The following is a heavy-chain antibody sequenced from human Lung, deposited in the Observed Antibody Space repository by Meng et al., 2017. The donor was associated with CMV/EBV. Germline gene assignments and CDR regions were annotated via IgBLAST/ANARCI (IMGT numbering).Heavy chain of an antibody. J-gene: IGHJ4*02. Sequence: QVQLVQSGAEVKKPGASVKVSCKASGYTFTSYGISWVRQAPGQGLEWMGWISAYNGNTNYAQKLQGRVTMTTDTSTSTDYMELRSLRSDDTAVYYCARDQEKIMITFGGVITKDYWGQGTVVTVDS. CDR2: ISAYNGNT. V-gene: IGHV1-18*01. CDR1: GYTFTSYG. D-gene: IGHD3-16*01. CDR3: ARDQEKIMITFGGVITKDY.